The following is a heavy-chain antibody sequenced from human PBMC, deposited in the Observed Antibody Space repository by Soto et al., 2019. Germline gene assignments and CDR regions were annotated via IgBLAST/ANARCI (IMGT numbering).Heavy chain of an antibody. D-gene: IGHD3-3*01. CDR2: ISGSGGST. Sequence: PGGSLRLSCAASGFTFSSYAMSWVRQAPGKGLEWVSAISGSGGSTYYADSVKGRFTISRDNSKNTLYLQMNSLRAEDTAVYYCAKALVFGVVRVSVADYWGQGTLVTVSS. CDR3: AKALVFGVVRVSVADY. CDR1: GFTFSSYA. J-gene: IGHJ4*02. V-gene: IGHV3-23*01.